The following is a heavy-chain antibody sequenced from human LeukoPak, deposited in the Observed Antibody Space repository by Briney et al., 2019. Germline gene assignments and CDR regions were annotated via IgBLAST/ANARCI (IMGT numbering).Heavy chain of an antibody. D-gene: IGHD3-10*01. V-gene: IGHV4-34*01. CDR2: INHSGST. J-gene: IGHJ4*02. CDR1: GGSFSGYF. CDR3: ARGRGVLDY. Sequence: SETLSLTCAVYGGSFSGYFWSWIRQPPGKGLEWIGEINHSGSTNYNPSLKSRVTISVDTSKNQFSLKLSFATAADTAVYYCARGRGVLDYWGQGTLVTISS.